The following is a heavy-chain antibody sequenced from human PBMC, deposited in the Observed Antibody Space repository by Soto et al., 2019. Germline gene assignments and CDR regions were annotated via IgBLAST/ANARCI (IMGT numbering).Heavy chain of an antibody. J-gene: IGHJ5*02. Sequence: SETLSLTCTVSGGSISSYYWSWIRQPPGKGLEWIGYIYYSGSTNYNPSLKSRVTISVDTSKNQFSLKLSSVTAADTAVYYCARGTAHYDFWSGYYRSNWFDPWGQGTLVTSSS. CDR2: IYYSGST. CDR3: ARGTAHYDFWSGYYRSNWFDP. V-gene: IGHV4-59*01. CDR1: GGSISSYY. D-gene: IGHD3-3*01.